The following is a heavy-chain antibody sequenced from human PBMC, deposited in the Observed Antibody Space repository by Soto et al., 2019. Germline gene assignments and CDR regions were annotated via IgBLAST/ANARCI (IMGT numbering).Heavy chain of an antibody. J-gene: IGHJ4*02. CDR1: GFTFSSYE. D-gene: IGHD3-10*02. Sequence: GGSLRLSCAASGFTFSSYEMNWVRQAPGKGLEWVSYISSSGSTIYYADSVKGRFTISRDNAKNSLYLQMNSLRAEDTAVYYCATLAVEELLWSGADYWGQGTLVTVSS. CDR3: ATLAVEELLWSGADY. V-gene: IGHV3-48*03. CDR2: ISSSGSTI.